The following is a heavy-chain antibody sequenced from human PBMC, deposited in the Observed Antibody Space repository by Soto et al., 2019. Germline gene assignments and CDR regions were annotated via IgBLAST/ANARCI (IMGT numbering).Heavy chain of an antibody. CDR2: INQDGSEK. CDR3: ARDYPGGSYYDY. J-gene: IGHJ4*02. V-gene: IGHV3-7*03. Sequence: GGSLRLSCAASGFTFSSYWMSWVRQAPGKGLEWVARINQDGSEKYYVDSMKCRFTISRDNAKNSLYLQMNSLRAEDTAVYYCARDYPGGSYYDYWGQGTLVTVSS. CDR1: GFTFSSYW. D-gene: IGHD1-26*01.